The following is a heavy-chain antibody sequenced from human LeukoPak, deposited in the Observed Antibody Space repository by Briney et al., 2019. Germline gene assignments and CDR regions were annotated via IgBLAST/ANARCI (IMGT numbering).Heavy chain of an antibody. CDR2: ISSSGTT. J-gene: IGHJ4*02. CDR1: GASITNEDFF. CDR3: VAEVEAADSPLGHLNFDS. D-gene: IGHD7-27*01. V-gene: IGHV4-39*02. Sequence: SETLSLTCAVTGASITNEDFFWGWIGQPPGKGLEWVGTISSSGTTYYSPSLRSRLTISVDTSKNHFSLKLTSVTAADTAVYYCVAEVEAADSPLGHLNFDSWGQGILASVSS.